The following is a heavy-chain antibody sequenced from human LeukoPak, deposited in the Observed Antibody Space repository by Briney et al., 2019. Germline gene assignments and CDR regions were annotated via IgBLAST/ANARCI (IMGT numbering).Heavy chain of an antibody. CDR3: ANALPGYYGMDV. V-gene: IGHV3-74*01. CDR2: IERDGRST. Sequence: GRSLRLSCVASGVTYSSYLMHWVRQAPGKGLVWVSRIERDGRSTSYADSVKGRFTISRDNAKNTLYLQMNSLRAEDTAVYYCANALPGYYGMDVWGPGTTVTVFS. CDR1: GVTYSSYL. J-gene: IGHJ6*02.